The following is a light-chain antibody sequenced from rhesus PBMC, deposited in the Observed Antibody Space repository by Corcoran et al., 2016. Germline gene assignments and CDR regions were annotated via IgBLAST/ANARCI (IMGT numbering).Light chain of an antibody. CDR2: GAS. J-gene: IGKJ4*01. CDR1: QGISNW. Sequence: DIQMTQSPSSLSASVGDRVTITCQASQGISNWVAWYQQNPGKAPKLLIYGASSLQSGVPSRFSGSGSRTEFTLTISSLQPEDFATYYCQQYNSNPLTFGGGTKVEIK. V-gene: IGKV1-33*02. CDR3: QQYNSNPLT.